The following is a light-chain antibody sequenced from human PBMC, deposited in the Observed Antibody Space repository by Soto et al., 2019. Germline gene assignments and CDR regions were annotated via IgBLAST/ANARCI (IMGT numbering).Light chain of an antibody. CDR2: GAS. CDR3: QEEGCSPRT. J-gene: IGKJ1*01. Sequence: EIVLTQSPGTLSLSPGERATLSCRASQSVTKSLAWYQQKPGQAPRLLIYGASSRATGIPDRFSGSGSGTGFTLAISRLEPEGFAGYYFQEEGCSPRTFGQGTKVE. V-gene: IGKV3-20*01. CDR1: QSVTKS.